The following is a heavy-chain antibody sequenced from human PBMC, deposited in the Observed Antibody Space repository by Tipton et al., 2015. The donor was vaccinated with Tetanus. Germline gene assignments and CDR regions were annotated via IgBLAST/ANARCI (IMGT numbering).Heavy chain of an antibody. Sequence: TLSLTCTVSGGSVRSGDYSWNWIRQPPGKGLEWLAYVSYNWRTDSNYSLKSRITNSQDTSEYQFSLRLTAVTASDTAVYYCARTKLLWFGDPLSGFDSWGQGTLVAGSA. CDR3: ARTKLLWFGDPLSGFDS. CDR1: GGSVRSGDYS. CDR2: VSYNWRT. V-gene: IGHV4-61*08. J-gene: IGHJ4*02. D-gene: IGHD3-10*01.